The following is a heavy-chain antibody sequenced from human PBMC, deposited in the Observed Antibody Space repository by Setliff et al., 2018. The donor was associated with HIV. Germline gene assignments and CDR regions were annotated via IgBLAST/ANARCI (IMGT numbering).Heavy chain of an antibody. V-gene: IGHV1-69*05. CDR1: GYTFSTNA. CDR3: ASSAGAVPTTAPYGDYYYYFYMDV. J-gene: IGHJ6*03. D-gene: IGHD1-1*01. CDR2: IIPIFGTP. Sequence: SVKVSCKAFGYTFSTNAIHWVRQAPGQRLEWTGGIIPIFGTPNYAQKFQGRVTITTDESTNTVYMELYSLTSEDTAIYYCASSAGAVPTTAPYGDYYYYFYMDVWGKGTTVTVSS.